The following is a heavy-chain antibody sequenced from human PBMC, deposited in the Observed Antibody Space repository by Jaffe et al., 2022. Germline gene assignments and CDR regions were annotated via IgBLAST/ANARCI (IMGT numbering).Heavy chain of an antibody. CDR1: GGSISSGSYY. Sequence: QVQLQESGPGLVKPSQTLSLTCTVSGGSISSGSYYWSWIRQPAGKGLEWIGRIYTSGSTNYNPSLKSRVTISVDTSKNQFSLKLSSVTAADTAVYYCARDRIGVGTSPHWGQGTLVTVSS. CDR2: IYTSGST. D-gene: IGHD3-10*01. V-gene: IGHV4-61*02. CDR3: ARDRIGVGTSPH. J-gene: IGHJ1*01.